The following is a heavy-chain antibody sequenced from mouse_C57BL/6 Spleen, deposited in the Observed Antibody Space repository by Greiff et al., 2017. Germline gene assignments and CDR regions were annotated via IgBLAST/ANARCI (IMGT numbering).Heavy chain of an antibody. V-gene: IGHV7-3*01. D-gene: IGHD2-4*01. CDR3: ARSPIYYDYDVEYFDY. J-gene: IGHJ2*01. Sequence: EVKLMESGGGLVQPGGSLSLSCAASGFTFTDYYMSWVRQPPGKALEWLGFIRNKANGYTTEYSASVKGRFTISRDNSQSILYLQMNALRAEDSATYYGARSPIYYDYDVEYFDYWGQGTTLTVSS. CDR2: IRNKANGYTT. CDR1: GFTFTDYY.